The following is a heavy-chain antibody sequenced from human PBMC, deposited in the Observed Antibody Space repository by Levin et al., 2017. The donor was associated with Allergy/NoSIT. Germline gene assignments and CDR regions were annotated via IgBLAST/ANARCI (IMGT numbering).Heavy chain of an antibody. Sequence: GGSLRLSCAASGFTVANSYLTWVRQAPGKGLEWVSVIHSGGNTNYADSVKGRFTISRDNSRNTLYLQMNSLRAEDTAVYYCARDRDAYGHWYHWGQGTLVTVSS. D-gene: IGHD3-10*01. J-gene: IGHJ5*02. CDR2: IHSGGNT. CDR3: ARDRDAYGHWYH. V-gene: IGHV3-53*01. CDR1: GFTVANSY.